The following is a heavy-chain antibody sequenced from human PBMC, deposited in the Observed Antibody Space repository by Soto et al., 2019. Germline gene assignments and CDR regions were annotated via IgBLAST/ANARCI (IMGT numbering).Heavy chain of an antibody. CDR1: GFSLSTSGVG. CDR3: ARPFYYDGRGYQDYFDS. V-gene: IGHV2-5*02. D-gene: IGHD3-22*01. J-gene: IGHJ4*02. CDR2: IYWDDDT. Sequence: QITLKESGPTLVKPTQTLTLTCTFSGFSLSTSGVGVSWIRQPPGKALEWLALIYWDDDTRYSPSLKSRLTINQDNSKKQVVLTMTNMDPVDTGTYYCARPFYYDGRGYQDYFDSWGQGSLVTVSS.